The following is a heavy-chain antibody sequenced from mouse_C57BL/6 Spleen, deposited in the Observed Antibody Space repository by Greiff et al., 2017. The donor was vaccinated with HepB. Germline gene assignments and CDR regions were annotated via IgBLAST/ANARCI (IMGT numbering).Heavy chain of an antibody. Sequence: EVKLMESGGGLVQPGGSLSLSCAASGFTFTDYYMSWVRQPPGKALEWLGFIRNKANGYTTEYSASVKGRFTISRDNSQSILYLQMNALRAEDSATYYCARFNWDGGFAYCGQGTLVTVSA. CDR2: IRNKANGYTT. CDR3: ARFNWDGGFAY. J-gene: IGHJ3*01. D-gene: IGHD4-1*02. CDR1: GFTFTDYY. V-gene: IGHV7-3*01.